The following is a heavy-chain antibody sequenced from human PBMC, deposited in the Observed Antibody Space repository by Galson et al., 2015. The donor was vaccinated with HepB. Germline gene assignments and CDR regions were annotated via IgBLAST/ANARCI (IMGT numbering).Heavy chain of an antibody. Sequence: ETLSLTCAVYGGSFSDSSWNWLRQPPGKGLEWIGEINHSGSTNYKPSLKSRVTMSVDTSRNQFSLKLNSVTAADTAVYYCARGGHTVATMYYWFDSWGQGTLVTVSS. V-gene: IGHV4-34*01. CDR1: GGSFSDSS. CDR3: ARGGHTVATMYYWFDS. CDR2: INHSGST. J-gene: IGHJ5*01. D-gene: IGHD5-12*01.